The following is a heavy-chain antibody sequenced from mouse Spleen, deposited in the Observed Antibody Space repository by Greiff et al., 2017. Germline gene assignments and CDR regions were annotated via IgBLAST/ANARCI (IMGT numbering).Heavy chain of an antibody. CDR3: ARQGDGMDY. CDR2: INSNGGST. J-gene: IGHJ4*01. V-gene: IGHV5-6-2*01. CDR1: GFTFSSYA. D-gene: IGHD2-3*01. Sequence: EVQLVESGGGLVKPGGSLKLSCAASGFTFSSYAMSWVRQTPEKRLEWVAAINSNGGSTYYPDTVKDRFTISRDNAKNTLYLQMSSLRSEDTALYYCARQGDGMDYWGQGTSVTVSS.